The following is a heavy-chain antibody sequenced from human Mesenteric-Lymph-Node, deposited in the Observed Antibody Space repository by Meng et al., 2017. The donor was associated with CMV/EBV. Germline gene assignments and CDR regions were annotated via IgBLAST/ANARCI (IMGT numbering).Heavy chain of an antibody. CDR2: IKQDGSEK. J-gene: IGHJ6*02. CDR3: ARDGGYSYGWNYYGMDV. D-gene: IGHD5-18*01. CDR1: GFTFSSYW. V-gene: IGHV3-7*01. Sequence: LSLTCAASGFTFSSYWMSWVRQAPGKGLEWVANIKQDGSEKYYVDSVKGRFTISRDNAKNSLYLQMNSLRAEDTAVYYCARDGGYSYGWNYYGMDVWGQGTTVTVSS.